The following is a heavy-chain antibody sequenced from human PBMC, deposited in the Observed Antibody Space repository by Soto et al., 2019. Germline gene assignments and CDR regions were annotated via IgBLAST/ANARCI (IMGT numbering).Heavy chain of an antibody. CDR3: ARERAHIVLMVYARGDAFDI. CDR2: INPNSGGT. V-gene: IGHV1-2*04. CDR1: GYTFTGYY. Sequence: SVKVSCKASGYTFTGYYMHWVRQAPGQGLEWMGWINPNSGGTNYAQKFQGWVTMTRDTSISTAYMELSRLRSDDTAVYYCARERAHIVLMVYARGDAFDIWGQGTMVTVSS. J-gene: IGHJ3*02. D-gene: IGHD2-8*01.